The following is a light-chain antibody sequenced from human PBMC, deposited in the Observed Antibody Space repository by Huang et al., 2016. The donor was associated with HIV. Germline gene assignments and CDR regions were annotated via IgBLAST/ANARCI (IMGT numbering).Light chain of an antibody. CDR1: ESVSSI. V-gene: IGKV3-15*01. Sequence: EIVMTQSPDTLSVFPGERVTLSCRASESVSSILAWYQQKSGQAPRRLIYDASTRATGIPARFSGSGSGTEFTLTINSLLSEDFAVYYCQQYNDWPPITFGQGTRLDMK. CDR3: QQYNDWPPIT. CDR2: DAS. J-gene: IGKJ5*01.